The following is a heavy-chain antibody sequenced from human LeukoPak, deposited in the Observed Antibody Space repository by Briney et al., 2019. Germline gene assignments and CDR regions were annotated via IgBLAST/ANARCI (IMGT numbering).Heavy chain of an antibody. CDR1: GYTFTAYY. Sequence: ASVTVSCKASGYTFTAYYLYWVRQAPGQGLEWMGRINPNSGGTDYAQKFQGRVTMTRDTSISTAYMELSSLRSDDTAVYYCAIGMAAAGTFEYWGQGTLVTVSS. CDR2: INPNSGGT. CDR3: AIGMAAAGTFEY. D-gene: IGHD6-13*01. V-gene: IGHV1-2*06. J-gene: IGHJ4*02.